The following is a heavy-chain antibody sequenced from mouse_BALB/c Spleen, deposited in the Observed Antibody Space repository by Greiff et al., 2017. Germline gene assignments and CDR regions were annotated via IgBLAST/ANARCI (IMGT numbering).Heavy chain of an antibody. V-gene: IGHV7-3*02. CDR2: IRNKANGYTT. D-gene: IGHD1-1*01. CDR1: GFTFTDYY. CDR3: ARNYYGSSYDAMDY. Sequence: DVQLQESGGGLVQPGGSLRLSCATSGFTFTDYYMSWVRQPPGKALEWLGFIRNKANGYTTEYSASVKGRFTISRDNSQSILYLQMNTLRAEDSATYYCARNYYGSSYDAMDYWGQGTSVTVSS. J-gene: IGHJ4*01.